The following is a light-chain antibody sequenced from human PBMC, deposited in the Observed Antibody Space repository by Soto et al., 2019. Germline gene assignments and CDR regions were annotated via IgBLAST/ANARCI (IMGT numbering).Light chain of an antibody. CDR2: KAS. J-gene: IGKJ1*01. CDR3: QQYNSYSWT. Sequence: DIQMTQSPSTLSASVGDRVTITCRASQSISTWLAWYQQKPGKAPKLLIYKASSLESGVPSRFSGSGSGTEFTLTISSLQPADFATYYCQQYNSYSWTFGQGTKVEIE. V-gene: IGKV1-5*03. CDR1: QSISTW.